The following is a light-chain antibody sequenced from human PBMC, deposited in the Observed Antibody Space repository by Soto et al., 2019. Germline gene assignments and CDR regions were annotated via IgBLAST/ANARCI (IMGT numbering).Light chain of an antibody. J-gene: IGKJ1*01. CDR1: RNIDSW. V-gene: IGKV1-5*03. CDR3: QEFHSSSRT. CDR2: SAS. Sequence: DIRMTQSPSTLSASLGDRVTISCRASRNIDSWLAWYQQRPGGIPQLLIYSASNLQNRVPSRFSGSGSGTDFTLPITGLQPDDFATYYCQEFHSSSRTFGQGTRVDMK.